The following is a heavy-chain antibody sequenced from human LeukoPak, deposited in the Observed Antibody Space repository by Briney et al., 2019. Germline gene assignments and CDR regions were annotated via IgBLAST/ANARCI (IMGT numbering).Heavy chain of an antibody. CDR1: GGSISTSNYY. J-gene: IGHJ4*02. CDR3: ARVSIAALPHFDY. V-gene: IGHV4-39*07. Sequence: SETLSLTCTVSGGSISTSNYYWGWIRQPPGKGLEWIGNIFYSGSTYYSPSLKSRVTISLDTSRNQFSLKLSSVTAADTAVYYCARVSIAALPHFDYWGQGTLVTVSS. D-gene: IGHD6-6*01. CDR2: IFYSGST.